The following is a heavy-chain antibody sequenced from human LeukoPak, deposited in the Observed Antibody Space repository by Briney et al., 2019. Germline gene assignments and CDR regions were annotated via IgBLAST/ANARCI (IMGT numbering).Heavy chain of an antibody. CDR2: INPNSGGT. D-gene: IGHD5-12*01. Sequence: ASVKVSCKASGFTFTGYYMYWVRQAPGQALEWMGRINPNSGGTNYAEKFQGRVTMTRDTSISTAYMELSRLRSDDTAVYYCAREEWTSRGYSGYDYLYWGQGTLVTVSS. CDR1: GFTFTGYY. V-gene: IGHV1-2*02. J-gene: IGHJ4*02. CDR3: AREEWTSRGYSGYDYLY.